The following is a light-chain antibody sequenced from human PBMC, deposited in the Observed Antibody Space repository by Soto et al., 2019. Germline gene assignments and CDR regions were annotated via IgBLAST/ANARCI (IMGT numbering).Light chain of an antibody. V-gene: IGLV2-14*03. CDR3: SSFTSSTSYV. CDR1: RSDVGSYNS. Sequence: QSALTQPASVSGSPGQSIAISCTGTRSDVGSYNSVSWNQQYPGKAPKLMIHDVNNQPSGISDRLSASKSGNTASLTFSGLQAEDEADYYCSSFTSSTSYVFGTGTKVTVL. CDR2: DVN. J-gene: IGLJ1*01.